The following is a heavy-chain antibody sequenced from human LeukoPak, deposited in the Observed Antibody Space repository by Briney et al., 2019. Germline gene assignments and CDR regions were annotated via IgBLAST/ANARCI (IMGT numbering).Heavy chain of an antibody. D-gene: IGHD2-15*01. CDR1: GGSFSGYY. V-gene: IGHV4-34*01. Sequence: PSETLSLTCAVYGGSFSGYYWSWIRQPPGKGLEWIGEINHSGSTNYNPSLKSRVTTSVDTSKNQFSLKLSSVTAADTAVYYCAREDCSGGSCYARDWFDPWGQGTLVTVSS. J-gene: IGHJ5*02. CDR3: AREDCSGGSCYARDWFDP. CDR2: INHSGST.